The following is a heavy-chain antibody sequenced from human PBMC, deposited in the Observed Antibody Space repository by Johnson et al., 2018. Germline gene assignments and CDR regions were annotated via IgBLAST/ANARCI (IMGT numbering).Heavy chain of an antibody. CDR2: IWPGDSDT. D-gene: IGHD1-26*01. CDR3: AKQRERGTSYMDV. J-gene: IGHJ6*04. V-gene: IGHV5-51*01. CDR1: GYRFSDNW. Sequence: VQLVQSGAEVRKPGESLKISCKASGYRFSDNWIGWVRQKPGEGLEWMGIIWPGDSDTKYSPSLLGHVTISADRSISTVYLQWSSLKASDSAMYYCAKQRERGTSYMDVWGRGTTVTVSS.